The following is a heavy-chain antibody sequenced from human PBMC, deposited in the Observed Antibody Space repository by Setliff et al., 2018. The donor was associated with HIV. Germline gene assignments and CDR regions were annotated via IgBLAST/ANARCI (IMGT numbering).Heavy chain of an antibody. D-gene: IGHD6-19*01. CDR3: ARVSRSGWFFDW. V-gene: IGHV1-18*01. Sequence: ASVKVSCKASGYNFSSNGISWVRQAPGQGLEWMGWISSYNGYTKYAQKVQDRDTMTKDTSTSTAYMELRSLRSDDTAVYYCARVSRSGWFFDWWGQGSLVTVSS. CDR1: GYNFSSNG. J-gene: IGHJ4*02. CDR2: ISSYNGYT.